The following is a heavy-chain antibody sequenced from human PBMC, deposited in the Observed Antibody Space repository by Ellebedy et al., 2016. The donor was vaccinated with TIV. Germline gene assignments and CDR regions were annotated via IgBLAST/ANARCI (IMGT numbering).Heavy chain of an antibody. D-gene: IGHD3-10*01. CDR3: ARGSVGINFDY. CDR1: GGSISSRRYY. J-gene: IGHJ4*02. V-gene: IGHV4-39*07. CDR2: IYYSGST. Sequence: MPSETLSLTCTVSGGSISSRRYYWGWIRQPPGKGLEWIGSIYYSGSTNYNPSLKSRVTISVDTSKNQFSLKLSSVTAADTAVYYCARGSVGINFDYWGQGTLVTVSS.